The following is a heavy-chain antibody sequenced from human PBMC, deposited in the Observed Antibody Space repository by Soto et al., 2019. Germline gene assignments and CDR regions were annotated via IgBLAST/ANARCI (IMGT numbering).Heavy chain of an antibody. CDR1: GYSFTSYL. V-gene: IGHV5-51*03. Sequence: GDSLKISCKGSGYSFTSYLIGWVRQMPGKGLEWMGIIYPGDSDTRYSPSFQGQVTMSADKSISTAYLQWNSLKASDTAMYYCARDGLSSSSSFDYWGQGTLVSVSS. J-gene: IGHJ4*02. CDR2: IYPGDSDT. D-gene: IGHD6-6*01. CDR3: ARDGLSSSSSFDY.